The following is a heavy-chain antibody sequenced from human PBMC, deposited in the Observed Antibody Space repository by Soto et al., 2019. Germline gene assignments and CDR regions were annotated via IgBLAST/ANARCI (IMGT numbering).Heavy chain of an antibody. CDR2: LVPMFRTA. CDR1: VGTFSDSA. J-gene: IGHJ4*02. CDR3: ARGLGGSYFPFDF. D-gene: IGHD1-26*01. V-gene: IGHV1-69*12. Sequence: QVHLVQSGAEVKKPGSSVKVSCKTSVGTFSDSAINWLRQTPGQGLEWMGGLVPMFRTANFEPNLQGRVSITADECTSTVLMELSSLTFEDTAVYYCARGLGGSYFPFDFWGQVTLLTVSS.